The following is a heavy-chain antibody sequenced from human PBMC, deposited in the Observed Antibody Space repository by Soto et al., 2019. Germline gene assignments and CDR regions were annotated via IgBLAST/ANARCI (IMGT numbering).Heavy chain of an antibody. CDR3: VRVHLSGLSMDL. D-gene: IGHD3-3*01. V-gene: IGHV1-18*01. J-gene: IGHJ6*02. Sequence: GASVKVSCKVSGYIFTSLGISWVRQAPGQGIEWMGWISGYSGKTDYAYNLQGRVSVTADKSTSTAYMELRSLRSNDTVFYYCVRVHLSGLSMDLWGQLTTVTVSS. CDR2: ISGYSGKT. CDR1: GYIFTSLG.